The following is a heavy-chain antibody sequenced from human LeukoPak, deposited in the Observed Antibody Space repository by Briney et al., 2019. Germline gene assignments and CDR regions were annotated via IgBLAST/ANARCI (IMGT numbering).Heavy chain of an antibody. V-gene: IGHV3-23*01. J-gene: IGHJ4*02. CDR2: VDGSGDNT. CDR3: AKDPVGGYTIAGFDY. CDR1: GFIFSNYD. D-gene: IGHD3-22*01. Sequence: GGSLRLSCAASGFIFSNYDMSWVRQGPGKGLEWVSAVDGSGDNTYYADSVKGRFTISRDNSKNTLYLQMNSLRAEDTAVYYCAKDPVGGYTIAGFDYWGQGTLVTVSS.